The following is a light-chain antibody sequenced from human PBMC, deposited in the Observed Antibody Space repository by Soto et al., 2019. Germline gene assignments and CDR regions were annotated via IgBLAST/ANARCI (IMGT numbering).Light chain of an antibody. V-gene: IGKV3-20*01. CDR1: QSVSSNY. CDR3: QQYGASPWT. Sequence: EIVLTQSPGTLSLSPGERATLSCRASQSVSSNYLAWYQQKTGQTPRLLIYIASSRAPGIPDRFSGSGSGTHLTLTISGVEPEDFAVYYCQQYGASPWTCGQGTKVEIK. CDR2: IAS. J-gene: IGKJ1*01.